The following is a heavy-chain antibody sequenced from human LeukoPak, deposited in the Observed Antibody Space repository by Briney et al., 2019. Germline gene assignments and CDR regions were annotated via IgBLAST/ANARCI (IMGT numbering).Heavy chain of an antibody. Sequence: PAAALILSCASSGFTFSCSTMHWVRPASGKRLEWVARIRTKANNYPPAYAASVTGRFTISRDDSQNMAYLQMNSLKIEDTARYYCASGPTGWTEYFQHWGQGILLTVSS. D-gene: IGHD6-19*01. CDR1: GFTFSCST. J-gene: IGHJ1*01. CDR3: ASGPTGWTEYFQH. CDR2: IRTKANNYPP. V-gene: IGHV3-73*01.